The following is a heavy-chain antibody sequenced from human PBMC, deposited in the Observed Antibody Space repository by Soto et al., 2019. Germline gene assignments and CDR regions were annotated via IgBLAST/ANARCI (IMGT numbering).Heavy chain of an antibody. D-gene: IGHD5-18*01. J-gene: IGHJ6*03. Sequence: GASVKVSCKASGYTFTSYDINWVRQATGQGLEWMGWMNPNSGNTGYAQKFQGRVTMTRNTSISTAYMELSSLRSEDTAVYYCARGIDEFSYGLKPYYYYYMDVWGKGTTVTVSS. CDR2: MNPNSGNT. V-gene: IGHV1-8*01. CDR3: ARGIDEFSYGLKPYYYYYMDV. CDR1: GYTFTSYD.